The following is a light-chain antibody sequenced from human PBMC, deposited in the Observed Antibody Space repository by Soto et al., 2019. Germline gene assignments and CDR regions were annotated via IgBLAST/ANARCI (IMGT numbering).Light chain of an antibody. CDR2: GAS. J-gene: IGKJ2*01. V-gene: IGKV3-15*01. CDR3: QQYNNLPPDT. Sequence: EIILTQSPASLSVSPGERATLSCRASQSVNNNLAWYQQKPGQAPRLLIYGASTRATGIPGRFRGSGSGTEYTPGITGLQSEDFPVYFCQQYNNLPPDTFGQGTKLEIK. CDR1: QSVNNN.